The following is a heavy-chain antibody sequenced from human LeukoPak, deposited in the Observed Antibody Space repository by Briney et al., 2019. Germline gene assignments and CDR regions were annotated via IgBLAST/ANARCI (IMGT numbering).Heavy chain of an antibody. CDR2: VNSNDRP. J-gene: IGHJ4*02. V-gene: IGHV3-23*01. CDR1: GFNFSNYA. CDR3: AKARAAVVEAAINY. D-gene: IGHD2-15*01. Sequence: PGGSLRLSCAASGFNFSNYAMTGVREAPGKGLEWGSTVNSNDRPYYADSLKGRFTISRDNSKNTLYLQMNTLRVEDTALYYCAKARAAVVEAAINYWGQGILVTVSP.